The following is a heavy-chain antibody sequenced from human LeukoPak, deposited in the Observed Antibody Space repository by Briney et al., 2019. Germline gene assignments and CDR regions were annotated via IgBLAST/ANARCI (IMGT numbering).Heavy chain of an antibody. D-gene: IGHD3-3*01. CDR1: GFTFSSYG. V-gene: IGHV3-30*02. CDR2: IRYDGSNK. CDR3: AKDHYDFWSGYDLFDY. Sequence: GGSLRLSCAASGFTFSSYGMHWARQAPGKGLEWVAFIRYDGSNKYYADSVKGRFTISRDNSKNTLYLQMNSLRAEDTAVYYCAKDHYDFWSGYDLFDYWGQGTLVTVSS. J-gene: IGHJ4*02.